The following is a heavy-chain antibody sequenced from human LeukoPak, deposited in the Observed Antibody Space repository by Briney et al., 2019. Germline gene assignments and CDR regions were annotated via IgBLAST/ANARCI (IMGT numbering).Heavy chain of an antibody. CDR2: IYYSGST. D-gene: IGHD3-16*01. CDR3: ARFGVDYDMDV. J-gene: IGHJ6*02. Sequence: PSETLSLTCTVSGGSISSYYWSWIRQPPGKGLEWIGYIYYSGSTNYNPSLKSRVTIPVDTSKNQFSLKLSSVTAADTAVYYCARFGVDYDMDVWGQGTTVTVSS. V-gene: IGHV4-59*01. CDR1: GGSISSYY.